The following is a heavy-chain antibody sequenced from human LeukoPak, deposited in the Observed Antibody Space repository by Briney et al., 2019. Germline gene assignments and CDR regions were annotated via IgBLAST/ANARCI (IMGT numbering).Heavy chain of an antibody. J-gene: IGHJ3*01. CDR1: DFPFSNYW. V-gene: IGHV3-74*01. CDR2: ISSDGTKI. CDR3: VRDSPRVLDL. Sequence: GGSLTLSCAASDFPFSNYWMHWVRQVPGERLTWVSRISSDGTKIGYAASEKGRFTISRDNGKNTLSLRMNTLGVEDTAIYYGVRDSPRVLDLWGRGKMVPVS.